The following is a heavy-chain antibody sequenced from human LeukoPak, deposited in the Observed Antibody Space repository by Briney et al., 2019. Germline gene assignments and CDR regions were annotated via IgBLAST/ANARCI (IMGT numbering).Heavy chain of an antibody. CDR2: ISAYNGNT. J-gene: IGHJ4*02. D-gene: IGHD3-9*01. CDR1: GYTFTSYG. Sequence: ASVKVSCKASGYTFTSYGISWVRQAPGQGLEWMGWISAYNGNTNYAQKLQGRVTMTTDTSTSTAYMELRSLRSDDTAVYYCARDLMSNHPAELRYFDHNFDYWGQGTLVTVSS. CDR3: ARDLMSNHPAELRYFDHNFDY. V-gene: IGHV1-18*01.